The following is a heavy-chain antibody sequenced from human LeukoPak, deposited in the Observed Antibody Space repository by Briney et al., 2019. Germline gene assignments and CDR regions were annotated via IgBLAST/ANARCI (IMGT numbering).Heavy chain of an antibody. CDR1: GFTFSSYA. CDR2: ISYDGSNK. Sequence: GGFLRLSCAASGFTFSSYAMHWVRQAPGKGLEWVAVISYDGSNKYYADSVKGRFTISRDNSKNTLYLQMNSLRAEDTAVYYCARGTYYYDSSGYYPDYWGQGTLVTVSS. V-gene: IGHV3-30-3*01. CDR3: ARGTYYYDSSGYYPDY. J-gene: IGHJ4*02. D-gene: IGHD3-22*01.